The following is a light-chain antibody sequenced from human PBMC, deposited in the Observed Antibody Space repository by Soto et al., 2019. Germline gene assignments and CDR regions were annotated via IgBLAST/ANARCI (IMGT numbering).Light chain of an antibody. CDR3: QQRSSWPIT. CDR1: QTVNNN. V-gene: IGKV3-11*01. CDR2: GAS. Sequence: VMTQAPATLSVSPGEGATLSCRASQTVNNNVAWYQLKDGQVPRLLIYGASTRATGIPARFSGSGSGTDFTVTISSLEPEDFAVYYCQQRSSWPITFGPGTRLEIK. J-gene: IGKJ5*01.